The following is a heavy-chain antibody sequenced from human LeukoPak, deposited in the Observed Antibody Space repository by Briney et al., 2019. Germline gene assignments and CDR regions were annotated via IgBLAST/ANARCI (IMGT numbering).Heavy chain of an antibody. D-gene: IGHD3-3*01. CDR1: GGSFNNYY. V-gene: IGHV4-34*01. CDR2: INHSGST. CDR3: ARGTGFGVVFNYYQYYMDV. Sequence: PSETLSLTCAVYGGSFNNYYWSWIRQPPGTGLEWIGEINHSGSTKYNPSLKSRATISVDTSKNQFSLKLTSVTAAGTAVYYCARGTGFGVVFNYYQYYMDVWGKGTTVTVSS. J-gene: IGHJ6*03.